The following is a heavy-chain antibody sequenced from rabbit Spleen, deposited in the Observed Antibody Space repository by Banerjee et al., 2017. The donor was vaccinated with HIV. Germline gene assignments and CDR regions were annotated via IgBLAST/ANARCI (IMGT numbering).Heavy chain of an antibody. CDR3: ARDTSSSFSSYGMDL. V-gene: IGHV1S40*01. CDR1: GFSFSSNDY. CDR2: IAGSSSGFT. D-gene: IGHD1-1*01. J-gene: IGHJ6*01. Sequence: QSLEESGGDLVKPGASLTLTCTASGFSFSSNDYMRWVRQAPGKGLEWISCIAGSSSGFTYSATWAKGRFTISRTSSTTVTLQMTSLTAADTATYFCARDTSSSFSSYGMDLWGPGTLVTVS.